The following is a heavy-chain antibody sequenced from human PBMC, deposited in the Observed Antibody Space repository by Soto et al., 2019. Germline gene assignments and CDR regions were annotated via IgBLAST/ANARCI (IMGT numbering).Heavy chain of an antibody. CDR1: VDSISTYY. J-gene: IGHJ6*02. CDR3: ARYSNNWFQTEGMDV. CDR2: IDASGNT. Sequence: SETLSLTCTASVDSISTYYWSWIRRPAGKGLEWIGRIDASGNTNYNPSLKSRVTMSADTSKKQFSLKLTSVTAADTAVYYCARYSNNWFQTEGMDVWGQGTTVTVSS. V-gene: IGHV4-4*07. D-gene: IGHD1-20*01.